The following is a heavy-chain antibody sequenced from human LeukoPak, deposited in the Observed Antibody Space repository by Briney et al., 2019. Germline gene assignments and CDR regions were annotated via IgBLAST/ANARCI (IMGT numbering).Heavy chain of an antibody. CDR2: ISSSGSNT. CDR3: ARYFYDSSGYYPVFDY. D-gene: IGHD3-22*01. J-gene: IGHJ4*02. CDR1: GFTFSDYY. Sequence: PGGSLRLSCAASGFTFSDYYMSWIRQAPGKGLEWVSYISSSGSNTNYADSVKGRFTISRDNAKNSLYLQMNSLRAEDTAVYYCARYFYDSSGYYPVFDYWGQGALVTVSS. V-gene: IGHV3-11*03.